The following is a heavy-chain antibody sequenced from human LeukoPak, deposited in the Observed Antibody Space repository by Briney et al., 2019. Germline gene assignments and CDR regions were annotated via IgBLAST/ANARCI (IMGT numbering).Heavy chain of an antibody. CDR2: INPNSGGT. CDR1: GYTFTGYY. CDR3: ARDIYGDYEGY. J-gene: IGHJ4*02. Sequence: ASVKVSCKASGYTFTGYYMHWVRHAPGQGLEWMGWINPNSGGTNYAQKFQGRVTMTRDTSISTDYMELSRLTSDDTALYYGARDIYGDYEGYWGQGTLVTVSS. D-gene: IGHD4-17*01. V-gene: IGHV1-2*02.